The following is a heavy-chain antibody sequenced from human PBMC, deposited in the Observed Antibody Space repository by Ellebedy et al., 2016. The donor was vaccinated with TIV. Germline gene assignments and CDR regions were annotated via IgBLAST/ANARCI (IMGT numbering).Heavy chain of an antibody. J-gene: IGHJ4*02. D-gene: IGHD6-19*01. CDR3: AMETSGWIDH. V-gene: IGHV3-7*03. Sequence: GGSLRLXXAASGFTFSNYWMSWVRQAPGKGLEWVANIKPDGSEKYYVDSVKGRFTISRDNAKNSLYLEMNSLRVEDTGLYYCAMETSGWIDHWGQGTLVTVSS. CDR1: GFTFSNYW. CDR2: IKPDGSEK.